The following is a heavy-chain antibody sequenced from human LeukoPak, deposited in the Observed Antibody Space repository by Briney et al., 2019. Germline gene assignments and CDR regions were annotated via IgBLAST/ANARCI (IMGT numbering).Heavy chain of an antibody. CDR2: INPNSGGT. V-gene: IGHV1-2*02. CDR1: GDILTGYY. Sequence: ASVKVSCKASGDILTGYYMHWVRQAPGQGLEWMGWINPNSGGTNYAQKFQGRVTMTRDTSISTAYMELSRLRSDDTAVYYCARLSISSWHYWGQGTLVTVSS. D-gene: IGHD6-13*01. J-gene: IGHJ4*02. CDR3: ARLSISSWHY.